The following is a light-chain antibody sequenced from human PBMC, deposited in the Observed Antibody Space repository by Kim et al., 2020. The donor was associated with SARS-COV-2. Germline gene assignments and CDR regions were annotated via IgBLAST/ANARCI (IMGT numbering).Light chain of an antibody. J-gene: IGKJ1*01. CDR3: QQYNNWPKS. Sequence: EIVMTQSPGTLSVSPGERATLSCRASKSVSSNLAWYQQKPGQAPRLLIYGASTRATGIPARFSGSGSGAKFTLTISSLQSEDFAIYYCQQYNNWPKSFGQGTKVDIK. V-gene: IGKV3-15*01. CDR2: GAS. CDR1: KSVSSN.